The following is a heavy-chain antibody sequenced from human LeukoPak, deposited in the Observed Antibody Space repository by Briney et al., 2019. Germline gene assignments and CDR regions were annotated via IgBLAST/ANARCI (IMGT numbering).Heavy chain of an antibody. J-gene: IGHJ3*02. Sequence: GGSLRLSCAASGFIFSTYSMNWVRQAPGKGLEWVSSISSSGRSVYNADSMKGRFTTSRDNAQNSLFLQMTSLRAEDTAIYYCARGIRLVTDHDSFDIWGQGTLVTVSS. D-gene: IGHD3-3*02. CDR3: ARGIRLVTDHDSFDI. CDR2: ISSSGRSV. CDR1: GFIFSTYS. V-gene: IGHV3-21*01.